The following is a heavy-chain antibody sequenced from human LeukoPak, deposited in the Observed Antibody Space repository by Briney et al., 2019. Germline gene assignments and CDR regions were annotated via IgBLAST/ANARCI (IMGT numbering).Heavy chain of an antibody. D-gene: IGHD1-1*01. Sequence: GESLKISCKGSGYSFTSYWIGWVRQMPGKGLEWMGIIYPGDSDTRYSPSFQGQVTISADKSISTAYLQWSSLNTSDTAIYYCARYTDHYYFGYWGQGTLVTVSS. J-gene: IGHJ4*02. V-gene: IGHV5-51*01. CDR3: ARYTDHYYFGY. CDR2: IYPGDSDT. CDR1: GYSFTSYW.